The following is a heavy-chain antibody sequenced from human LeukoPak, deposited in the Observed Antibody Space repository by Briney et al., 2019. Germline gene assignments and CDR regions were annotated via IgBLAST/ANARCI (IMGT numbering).Heavy chain of an antibody. J-gene: IGHJ4*02. CDR1: GFTLSSYA. CDR2: ISGSGGTT. D-gene: IGHD4-17*01. V-gene: IGHV3-23*01. CDR3: AKAAVDGDPYYVAY. Sequence: GGSLRLSCAASGFTLSSYAMSWVRQAPGKRLEWVSGISGSGGTTYYADSVKGRFTISRDNSKNTLYLQMNSLTGEDTAVYYCAKAAVDGDPYYVAYWGQGTLVSVST.